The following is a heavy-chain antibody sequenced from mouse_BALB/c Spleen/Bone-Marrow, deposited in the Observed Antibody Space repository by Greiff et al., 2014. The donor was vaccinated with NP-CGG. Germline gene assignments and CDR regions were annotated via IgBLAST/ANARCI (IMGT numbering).Heavy chain of an antibody. D-gene: IGHD2-1*01. V-gene: IGHV3-8*02. CDR2: ISYSGTT. J-gene: IGHJ4*01. CDR1: GDSITSGF. CDR3: ARWDFGNHYAMDY. Sequence: EVQGVESGPSVVKPSQTLSLTCSVTGDSITSGFWNWIRKFPGNKLEYMGYISYSGTTYYNPSLKSRISLTRDTSKNQYYLQLISVTTEDTATYFCARWDFGNHYAMDYWGQGTSVTVSS.